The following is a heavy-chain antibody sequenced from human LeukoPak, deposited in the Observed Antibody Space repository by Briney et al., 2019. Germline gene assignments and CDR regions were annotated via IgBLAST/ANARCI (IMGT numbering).Heavy chain of an antibody. V-gene: IGHV1-2*02. CDR2: INPNSGGT. CDR3: ARDYGRLMATVDY. D-gene: IGHD1-1*01. Sequence: GGSVKVSCKASGYTFTGYYMHWVRQAPGQGLEWMGWINPNSGGTNYAQKFQGRVTMTRDTSISTAYMELSRLRSDDTAVYYCARDYGRLMATVDYWGQGTLVTVSS. CDR1: GYTFTGYY. J-gene: IGHJ4*02.